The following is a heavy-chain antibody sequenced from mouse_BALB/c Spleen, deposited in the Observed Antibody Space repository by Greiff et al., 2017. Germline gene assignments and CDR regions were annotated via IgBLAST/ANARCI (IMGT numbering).Heavy chain of an antibody. J-gene: IGHJ3*01. D-gene: IGHD1-1*01. CDR2: IYPGDGDT. CDR1: GYAFSSYW. CDR3: AIKKGITHGAWFAY. V-gene: IGHV1-80*01. Sequence: VQLQQSGAELVRPGSSVKISCKASGYAFSSYWMNWVKQRPGQGLEWIGQIYPGDGDTNYNGKFKGKATLTADKSSSTAYMQLSSLTSEDSAVYFGAIKKGITHGAWFAYWGQGTLVTVSA.